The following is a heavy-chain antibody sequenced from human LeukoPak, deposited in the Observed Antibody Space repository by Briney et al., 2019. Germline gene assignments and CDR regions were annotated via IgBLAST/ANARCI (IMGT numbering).Heavy chain of an antibody. J-gene: IGHJ4*02. CDR1: GGSFSGYY. V-gene: IGHV4-34*01. Sequence: SETLSLTCAVYGGSFSGYYWSWIRQPPGKGLEWIGEINHSGSTNYNPSLKSRVTISVDTSKNQFSLKLSSVTAADTAVYYCARGPYSSSWYKWGQGTLVTVPS. CDR3: ARGPYSSSWYK. CDR2: INHSGST. D-gene: IGHD6-13*01.